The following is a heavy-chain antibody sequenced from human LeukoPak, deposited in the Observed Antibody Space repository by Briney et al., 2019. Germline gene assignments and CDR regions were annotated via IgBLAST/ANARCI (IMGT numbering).Heavy chain of an antibody. D-gene: IGHD3-10*01. CDR3: AKLSMVRGVIPDAFDI. Sequence: SQTLSLTCTVSGGSISSGDYYWSWIRQPPGKGLEWIGYIYYSGSTYYNPSLESRVTISVDTSKNQFSLKLSSVTAADTAVYYCAKLSMVRGVIPDAFDIWGQGTMVTVSS. V-gene: IGHV4-30-4*01. CDR1: GGSISSGDYY. J-gene: IGHJ3*02. CDR2: IYYSGST.